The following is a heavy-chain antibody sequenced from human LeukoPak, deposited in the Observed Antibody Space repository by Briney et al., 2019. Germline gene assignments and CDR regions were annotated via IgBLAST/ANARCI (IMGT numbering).Heavy chain of an antibody. V-gene: IGHV1-24*01. CDR1: AYTLADLS. CDR2: FDPDDGDT. CDR3: ATVRDYHDAFDF. J-gene: IGHJ4*02. Sequence: ASVKVSCKVSAYTLADLSMHWVRQAPGKGLEWMGGFDPDDGDTIYAQRFQGRVTMTEDTSTDTAYMELSSLGSEDTAVYYCATVRDYHDAFDFWGQGTLVTVSS. D-gene: IGHD4-11*01.